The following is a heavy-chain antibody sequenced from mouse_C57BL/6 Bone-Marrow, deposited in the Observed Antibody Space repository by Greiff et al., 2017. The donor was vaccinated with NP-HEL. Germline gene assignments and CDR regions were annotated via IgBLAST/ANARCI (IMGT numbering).Heavy chain of an antibody. J-gene: IGHJ3*01. V-gene: IGHV1-26*01. D-gene: IGHD1-1*01. CDR2: INPNNGGT. Sequence: EVQLQQSGPELVKPGASVKISCKASGYTFTDYYMNWVKQSHGKSLEWIGDINPNNGGTSYNQKFKGKATLTVDKSSSTAYMELRSLTSEDSAVYYCARLRGHWGQGTLVTVSA. CDR3: ARLRGH. CDR1: GYTFTDYY.